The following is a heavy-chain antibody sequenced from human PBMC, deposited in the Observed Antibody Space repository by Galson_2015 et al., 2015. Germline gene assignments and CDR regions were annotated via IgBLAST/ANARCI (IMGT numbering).Heavy chain of an antibody. V-gene: IGHV3-7*01. D-gene: IGHD3-10*01. CDR2: IKQDGSER. CDR3: ARDRLYGSGSYYENDAFDI. CDR1: GFTFSIYW. Sequence: SLRLSCAASGFTFSIYWMTWVRQAPGKGLEWVANIKQDGSERYYVDSVKGRFTISRDNAKNSLYLRMNSLRAEDTAVYYCARDRLYGSGSYYENDAFDIWGQGTMVIVSS. J-gene: IGHJ3*02.